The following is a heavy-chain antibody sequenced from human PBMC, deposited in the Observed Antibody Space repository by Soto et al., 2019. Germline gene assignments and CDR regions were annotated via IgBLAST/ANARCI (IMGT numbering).Heavy chain of an antibody. CDR2: IYYSGST. CDR1: VVSISSSSYY. Sequence: SETLSLTCTFSVVSISSSSYYCGWIRQPPGKGLEWIGSIYYSGSTYYNPSLKSRVTISVDTSKNQFSLKLSSVTAADTAVYYCARGIAAEGVYYYYYYGMQVWGQGTTVTVSS. J-gene: IGHJ6*02. V-gene: IGHV4-39*01. D-gene: IGHD6-13*01. CDR3: ARGIAAEGVYYYYYYGMQV.